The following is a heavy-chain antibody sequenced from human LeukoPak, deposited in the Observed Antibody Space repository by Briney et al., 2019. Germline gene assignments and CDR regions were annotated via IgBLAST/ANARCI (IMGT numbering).Heavy chain of an antibody. CDR1: GGSISSGSYY. V-gene: IGHV4-61*01. CDR3: ARDSGSYLLDY. D-gene: IGHD1-26*01. CDR2: IYYSGST. J-gene: IGHJ4*02. Sequence: SQTLSLTXTVSGGSISSGSYYWSWIRQPPGKGLEWIGYIYYSGSTNYNPSLKSRVTISVDTSKNQFSLKLSSVTAADTAVYYCARDSGSYLLDYWGQGTLVTVSS.